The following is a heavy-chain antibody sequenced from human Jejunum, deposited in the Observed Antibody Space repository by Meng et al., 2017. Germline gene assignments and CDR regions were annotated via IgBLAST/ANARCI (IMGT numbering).Heavy chain of an antibody. CDR2: VYHSGST. D-gene: IGHD3-10*02. V-gene: IGHV4-4*02. J-gene: IGHJ2*01. Sequence: QVLIQELGTGLGRPSRTLYLTCVVSGGSIESNTWWTWIRQPPGQGLEWIGEVYHSGSTQYNPSLQSRVTISIDNSKNRFSLSLNSVTAADTAIYYCARADYVRYFDLWGRGTLVTV. CDR3: ARADYVRYFDL. CDR1: GGSIESNTW.